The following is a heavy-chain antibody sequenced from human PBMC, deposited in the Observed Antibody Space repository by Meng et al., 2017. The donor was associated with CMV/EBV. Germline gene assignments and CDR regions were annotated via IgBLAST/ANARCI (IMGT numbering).Heavy chain of an antibody. CDR1: GFTFSSYS. J-gene: IGHJ1*01. CDR3: ARDPSITPGQH. Sequence: GESLKISCAACGFTFSSYSMNWARQAPGKGLEWVSSISSSSSYIYYADSVKGRFTISRDNAKNSLYLQMNSLRAEDTAVYYCARDPSITPGQHWGQGTLVTVSS. D-gene: IGHD5-24*01. V-gene: IGHV3-21*01. CDR2: ISSSSSYI.